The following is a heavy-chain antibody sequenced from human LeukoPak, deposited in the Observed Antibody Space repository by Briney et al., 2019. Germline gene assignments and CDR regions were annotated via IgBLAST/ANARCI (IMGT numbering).Heavy chain of an antibody. CDR1: GFAFSSYV. CDR2: ISGSGGST. Sequence: PGGSLRLSCAASGFAFSSYVMTWVRQAPGKGLEWVSGISGSGGSTYDADSVKGRFAVSRDNSKSTLYLQLNSLRVEDTAVYYCAKVDGVRAAPGRGRVDSWGQGTLVTVSS. J-gene: IGHJ4*02. D-gene: IGHD6-13*01. V-gene: IGHV3-23*01. CDR3: AKVDGVRAAPGRGRVDS.